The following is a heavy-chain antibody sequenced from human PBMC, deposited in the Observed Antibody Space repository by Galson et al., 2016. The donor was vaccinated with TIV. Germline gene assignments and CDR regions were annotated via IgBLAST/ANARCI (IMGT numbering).Heavy chain of an antibody. CDR3: ARDLSRSVALYDSSVYGMAV. D-gene: IGHD3-22*01. J-gene: IGHJ6*01. CDR2: ISGGGGST. CDR1: GFTFSIFA. Sequence: SLRLSCAASGFTFSIFAMTWVRQAPGMGLEWVSAISGGGGSTYYADSVKGRFTISRDNSKNTLFLQMNSLRAEDTAVYYCARDLSRSVALYDSSVYGMAVWGQGTTVTVSS. V-gene: IGHV3-23*01.